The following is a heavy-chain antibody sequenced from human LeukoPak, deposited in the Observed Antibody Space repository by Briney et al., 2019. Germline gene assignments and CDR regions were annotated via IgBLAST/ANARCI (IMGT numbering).Heavy chain of an antibody. D-gene: IGHD4-11*01. V-gene: IGHV3-23*01. CDR2: ISISGGST. Sequence: GGSLRLSCAASGFTFSSYAMSWVRQAPGKGLEWVSSISISGGSTYYADSVKGRFTISRDNSKNTLYLQMNSLRAEDTAVYYCAKGQTVTSFDYWGQGTLVTVSS. CDR3: AKGQTVTSFDY. J-gene: IGHJ4*02. CDR1: GFTFSSYA.